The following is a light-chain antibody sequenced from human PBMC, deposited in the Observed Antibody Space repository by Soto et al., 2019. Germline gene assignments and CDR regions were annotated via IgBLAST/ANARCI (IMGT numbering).Light chain of an antibody. J-gene: IGKJ1*01. V-gene: IGKV3-11*01. CDR2: EGS. Sequence: DIVLTQSPATLSLSPGQTATLSCRASQSVSSYLAWYQQKAGQAPRLLIYEGSNRATGIPTRFSGSGSGTDFTLTISGLEPEDVAVYYCQQRNNWPWTFGQGTKVDIK. CDR3: QQRNNWPWT. CDR1: QSVSSY.